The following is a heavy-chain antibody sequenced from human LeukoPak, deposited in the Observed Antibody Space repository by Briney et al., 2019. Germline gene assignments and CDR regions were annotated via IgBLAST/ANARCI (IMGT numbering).Heavy chain of an antibody. V-gene: IGHV3-7*05. CDR2: INQDGSEK. Sequence: PGGSLRLSCAASGFTVSSYWMNWVRQAPGKGLEWVAKINQDGSEKYYVDSVEGRFTISRDNAKNSLYLQMNSLRVEDTAVYYCARGKYNYVFWGQGTLVTVSS. J-gene: IGHJ4*02. CDR1: GFTVSSYW. D-gene: IGHD5-18*01. CDR3: ARGKYNYVF.